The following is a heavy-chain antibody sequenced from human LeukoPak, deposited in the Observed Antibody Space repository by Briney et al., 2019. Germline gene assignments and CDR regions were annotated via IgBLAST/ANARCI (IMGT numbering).Heavy chain of an antibody. J-gene: IGHJ4*02. CDR2: INHSGST. Sequence: PSETLSLTCAVYGGSFSGYYWSWIRQPPGKGLEWIGEINHSGSTNYNPSLKSRVTISVDTSKNQFSLKLSSVTAADTAVYYCARGSRNYGGSNVSPVDYWGQGTLVTVSS. V-gene: IGHV4-34*01. D-gene: IGHD4-23*01. CDR3: ARGSRNYGGSNVSPVDY. CDR1: GGSFSGYY.